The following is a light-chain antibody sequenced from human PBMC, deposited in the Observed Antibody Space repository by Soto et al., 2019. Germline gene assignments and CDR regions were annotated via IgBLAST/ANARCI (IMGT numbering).Light chain of an antibody. CDR3: KQYNKWNIT. J-gene: IGKJ5*01. V-gene: IGKV3-15*01. CDR2: GES. Sequence: IVCTQSPCTLSLSPGERATLSCRASQSVSSNLAWYQQKPGQAPRLLLYGESTRATGIPARFSGSGSGTEFTLTISSLQSADFEVYYCKQYNKWNITFGQGTTPEIK. CDR1: QSVSSN.